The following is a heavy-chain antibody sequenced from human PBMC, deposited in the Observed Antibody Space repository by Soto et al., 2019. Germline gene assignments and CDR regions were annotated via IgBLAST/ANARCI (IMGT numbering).Heavy chain of an antibody. CDR1: GFTFSSYA. V-gene: IGHV3-23*01. Sequence: GGSLRLSCAASGFTFSSYAMSWVRQAPGKGLEWVSAISGSGGSTYYADSVKGRFTISRDNSKNTLYLQMNSLRAEDTAVYYCAKLGGSYPTLYYFDYWGQGTLVTVSS. J-gene: IGHJ4*02. CDR3: AKLGGSYPTLYYFDY. CDR2: ISGSGGST. D-gene: IGHD1-26*01.